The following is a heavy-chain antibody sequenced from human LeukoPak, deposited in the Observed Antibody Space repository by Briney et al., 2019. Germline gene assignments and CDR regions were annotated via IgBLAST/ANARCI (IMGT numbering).Heavy chain of an antibody. Sequence: SEAPSLTCTVSGGSIISTSSYWVWIRQHPGKGLEWIGTIYYSGTTYYNPSLKSRVTISVDTSKNHFSLNLSSLTAADTAVYYCARDTGPSGTAFDSWGPGTLVTVSS. CDR3: ARDTGPSGTAFDS. CDR2: IYYSGTT. J-gene: IGHJ4*02. D-gene: IGHD2-2*01. V-gene: IGHV4-39*07. CDR1: GGSIISTSSY.